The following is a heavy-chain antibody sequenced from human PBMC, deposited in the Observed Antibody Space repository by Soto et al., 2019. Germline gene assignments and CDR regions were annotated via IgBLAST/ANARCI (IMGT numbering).Heavy chain of an antibody. Sequence: GESLKISCKGSGYSFTSYWIGWVRQMPGKGLEWMGIIYPGDSDTRYSPSFQGQVTISADKSISTAYLQWSSLKASDTAMYYCASYSSSSPHYYYYYGMDVWGQGTTVTVSS. CDR2: IYPGDSDT. V-gene: IGHV5-51*01. CDR1: GYSFTSYW. CDR3: ASYSSSSPHYYYYYGMDV. J-gene: IGHJ6*02. D-gene: IGHD6-6*01.